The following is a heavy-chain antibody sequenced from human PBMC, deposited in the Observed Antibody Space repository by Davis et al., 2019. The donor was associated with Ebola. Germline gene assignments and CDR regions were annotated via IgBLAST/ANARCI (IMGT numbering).Heavy chain of an antibody. J-gene: IGHJ6*03. D-gene: IGHD7-27*01. CDR3: ARSRNWGQRYYYYYMDV. CDR2: IYYSGST. V-gene: IGHV4-30-4*08. Sequence: PSETLSLTCTVSGGSISSGDYYWSWIRQPPGKGLEWIGNIYYSGSTYYNPSPKSRVTISVDTSKNQFSLNLSSVTAADTAVYYWARSRNWGQRYYYYYMDVWGKGTTVTVSS. CDR1: GGSISSGDYY.